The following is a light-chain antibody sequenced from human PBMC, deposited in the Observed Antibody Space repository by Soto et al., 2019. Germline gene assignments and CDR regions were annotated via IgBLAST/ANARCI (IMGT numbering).Light chain of an antibody. CDR1: SSNIGAGYD. J-gene: IGLJ3*02. CDR3: AAWDDSRNGWV. V-gene: IGLV1-40*01. Sequence: QSVLTQPPSVSVAPGQRVTISCTGSSSNIGAGYDVHWYQQLPGTAPKLLIYSNNQRPSGVPDRFSGSKSGTSASLAISGLQSEDEADYYCAAWDDSRNGWVFGGGTKLTVL. CDR2: SNN.